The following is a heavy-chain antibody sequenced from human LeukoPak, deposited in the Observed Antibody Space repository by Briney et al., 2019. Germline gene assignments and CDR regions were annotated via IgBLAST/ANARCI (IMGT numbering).Heavy chain of an antibody. CDR1: GYTFTGYY. V-gene: IGHV1-2*02. D-gene: IGHD1-7*01. J-gene: IGHJ4*02. CDR2: INPNSGGT. CDR3: ARDLGNWNYGPFDY. Sequence: ASVKVSCKASGYTFTGYYMHWVRQAPGQGLEWMGWINPNSGGTNYAQKFQGRVTMTRDTSISTAYMELSRLRSDDTAVYYCARDLGNWNYGPFDYWGQGTLVTVSS.